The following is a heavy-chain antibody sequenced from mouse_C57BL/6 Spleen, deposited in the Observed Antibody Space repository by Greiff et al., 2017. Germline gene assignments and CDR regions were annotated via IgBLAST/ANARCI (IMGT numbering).Heavy chain of an antibody. D-gene: IGHD1-1*01. CDR1: GYAFTNYL. J-gene: IGHJ4*01. V-gene: IGHV1-54*01. Sequence: QVQLQQSGAELVRPGTSVKVSCKASGYAFTNYLIAWVKQGPGQGLEWIGVINPGSGGTNYNEKFKGKATLTADKSSSTAYMQLSSLTSEDSAVYFCARSGTTVVAPGDYWGQGTSVTVSS. CDR3: ARSGTTVVAPGDY. CDR2: INPGSGGT.